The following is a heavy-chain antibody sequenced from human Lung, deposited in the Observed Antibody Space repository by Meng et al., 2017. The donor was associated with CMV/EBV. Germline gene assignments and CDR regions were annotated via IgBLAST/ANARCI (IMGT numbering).Heavy chain of an antibody. CDR2: IYVSKNT. CDR3: ARDRAWLGRGSFDF. Sequence: GSLRLXCTVSGVSVTYNSYYWSWIRQSPGKGLEWIGYIYVSKNTKYNPSLQSRVTMSVDTTKNQVFLKLSSVTAADTAVYYCARDRAWLGRGSFDFWGQGTVVXVSS. V-gene: IGHV4-61*01. CDR1: GVSVTYNSYY. J-gene: IGHJ3*01. D-gene: IGHD3-9*01.